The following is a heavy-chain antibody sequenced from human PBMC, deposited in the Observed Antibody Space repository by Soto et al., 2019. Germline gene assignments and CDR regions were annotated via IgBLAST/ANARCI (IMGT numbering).Heavy chain of an antibody. D-gene: IGHD6-13*01. CDR3: ARRQISPPTRGAASARGGMDV. Sequence: ETLSLTCAVSGGSISSSNWWSWVRQAPGKGLEWVSYISSSSSTIYYADSVKGRFTISRDNSKNTLYLQMSSLRAEDTAVYYCARRQISPPTRGAASARGGMDVWGQGTTVTVSS. CDR2: ISSSSSTI. CDR1: GGSISSSN. V-gene: IGHV3-48*01. J-gene: IGHJ6*02.